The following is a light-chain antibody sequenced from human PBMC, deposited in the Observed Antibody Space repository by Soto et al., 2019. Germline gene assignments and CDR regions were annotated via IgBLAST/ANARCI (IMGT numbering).Light chain of an antibody. CDR1: QSVSSRS. J-gene: IGKJ5*01. Sequence: EIVLTQSPGTLSLSPGERATLSCRASQSVSSRSLAWYQQKPGQAPRLLIYGASNRATGIPARFSGSGSGTDFSLTISSLEPEDFAVYYCQQRSNWPLITFGQGTRLEIK. V-gene: IGKV3-11*01. CDR2: GAS. CDR3: QQRSNWPLIT.